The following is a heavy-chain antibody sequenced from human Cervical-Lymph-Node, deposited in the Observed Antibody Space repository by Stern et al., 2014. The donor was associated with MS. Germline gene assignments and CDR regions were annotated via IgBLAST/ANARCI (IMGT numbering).Heavy chain of an antibody. Sequence: VQLVESGAEVKKPGASVKVSCKVSGYTLTELSMHWVRQAPGKGLEWMGGFDPEAGDTIYAQKFQGRVTMTEDTSTDTAYMELSSLRSEDTAVYYCATDRDDFRSGYSAPTKGYGLDVWGQGTTVTVTS. J-gene: IGHJ6*02. CDR1: GYTLTELS. CDR2: FDPEAGDT. D-gene: IGHD3-3*01. CDR3: ATDRDDFRSGYSAPTKGYGLDV. V-gene: IGHV1-24*01.